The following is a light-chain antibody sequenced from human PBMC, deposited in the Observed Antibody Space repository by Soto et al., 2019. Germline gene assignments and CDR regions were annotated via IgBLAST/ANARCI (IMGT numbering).Light chain of an antibody. CDR2: DVN. J-gene: IGLJ1*01. V-gene: IGLV2-14*01. CDR3: CSYTSSITYV. CDR1: SSDIGDYNY. Sequence: QSVLTQPASVSGSPGQSITISCTGTSSDIGDYNYVSWYQQRPDEAPKLVIYDVNSRPSGVSDRFSGSKSGNTASLTISGLQTEDEADYYCCSYTSSITYVFGTGTKVTVL.